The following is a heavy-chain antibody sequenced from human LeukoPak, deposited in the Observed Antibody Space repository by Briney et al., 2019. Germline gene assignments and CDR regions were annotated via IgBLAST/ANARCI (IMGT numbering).Heavy chain of an antibody. CDR3: ARADYDSSGYYYEGYFDY. CDR2: IIPIFGTA. Sequence: GASVKASCKASGGTFSSYAISWVRQAPGQGLEWMGRIIPIFGTANYAQKFQGRVTITTDESTSTAYMELSSLRSEDTAVYYCARADYDSSGYYYEGYFDYWGQGTLVTVSS. J-gene: IGHJ4*02. V-gene: IGHV1-69*05. CDR1: GGTFSSYA. D-gene: IGHD3-22*01.